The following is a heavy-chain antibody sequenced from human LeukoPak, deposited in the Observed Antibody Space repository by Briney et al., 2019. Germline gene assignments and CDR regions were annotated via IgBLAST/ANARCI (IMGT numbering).Heavy chain of an antibody. V-gene: IGHV4-38-2*02. CDR3: ARDRWYSSSYSGSWYFDY. D-gene: IGHD6-13*01. CDR2: FYHSGST. Sequence: PSETLSLTCAVSGYSISSGYYWGWIRQPPGKGLEGIGRFYHSGSTYYNPSLKSRVTISVDTSKNQFALKLSTVTAADTAVYYCARDRWYSSSYSGSWYFDYWGQGTLVTVSS. CDR1: GYSISSGYY. J-gene: IGHJ4*02.